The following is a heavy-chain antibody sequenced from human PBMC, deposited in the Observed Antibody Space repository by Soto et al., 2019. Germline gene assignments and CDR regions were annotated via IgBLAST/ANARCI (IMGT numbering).Heavy chain of an antibody. D-gene: IGHD3-22*01. CDR2: IYYSGST. J-gene: IGHJ4*02. Sequence: PSETLSLTCTVSGGSTSSYYWSWIRQPPGKGLEWIGYIYYSGSTNYNPSLKSRVTISVDTSKNQFSLKLSSVTAADTAVYYCARVGGTYYYDSSGPFDYWGQGTLVTVSS. CDR1: GGSTSSYY. CDR3: ARVGGTYYYDSSGPFDY. V-gene: IGHV4-59*01.